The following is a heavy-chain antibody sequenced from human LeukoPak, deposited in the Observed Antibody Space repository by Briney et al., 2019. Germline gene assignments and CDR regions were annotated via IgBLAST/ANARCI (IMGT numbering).Heavy chain of an antibody. V-gene: IGHV4-4*07. CDR3: ARGGSSILDCWFDP. CDR1: GGSISTYY. Sequence: SETLSLTCTVSGGSISTYYWSWIRQPAGKGLEWIGRIYSSGSTNYNPSLKSRVTMSVDTSKNQFSLKLRSVTAADTAVYYCARGGSSILDCWFDPWGQGTLVTVSS. J-gene: IGHJ5*02. D-gene: IGHD1-26*01. CDR2: IYSSGST.